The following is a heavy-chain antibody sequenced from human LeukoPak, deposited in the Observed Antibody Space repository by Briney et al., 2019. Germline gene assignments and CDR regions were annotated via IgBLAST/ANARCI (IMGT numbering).Heavy chain of an antibody. CDR3: ARILVGASDY. Sequence: SETLSLTCAVSGYSISSGYYWGWIRQPPGKGLEWIGSIYHSGSTYYNPSLKGRVTISVDTSKNQFSLKLSSVTAADTAVYYCARILVGASDYWGQGTLVTVYS. CDR2: IYHSGST. CDR1: GYSISSGYY. J-gene: IGHJ4*02. V-gene: IGHV4-38-2*01. D-gene: IGHD1-26*01.